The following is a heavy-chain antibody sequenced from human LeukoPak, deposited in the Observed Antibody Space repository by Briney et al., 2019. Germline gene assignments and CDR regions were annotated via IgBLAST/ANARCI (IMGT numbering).Heavy chain of an antibody. D-gene: IGHD3-9*01. V-gene: IGHV4-38-2*01. CDR1: GYSISSGYY. CDR3: ARWGYYDILTGYSPWYFDY. CDR2: IYHSGST. Sequence: SETLSLTCAVSGYSISSGYYWGWIRQPPGKGLEWIGSIYHSGSTYYNPSLKSRVTISVDTSKNQFSLKLSSVTAADTAAYYCARWGYYDILTGYSPWYFDYWGQGTLVTVSS. J-gene: IGHJ4*02.